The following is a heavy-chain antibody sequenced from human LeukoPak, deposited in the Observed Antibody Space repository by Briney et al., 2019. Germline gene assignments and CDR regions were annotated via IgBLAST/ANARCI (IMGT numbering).Heavy chain of an antibody. V-gene: IGHV4-39*01. Sequence: SETLSLTRTVSGGSISSSSYYWGWIRQPPGKGLEWIGSIYYSGSTYYNPSLKSRVTISVDTSKNQFSLKLSSVTAADTAVYYCARGIGAMVRGVIPWFGPWGQGTLVTVSS. D-gene: IGHD3-10*01. CDR1: GGSISSSSYY. CDR3: ARGIGAMVRGVIPWFGP. J-gene: IGHJ5*02. CDR2: IYYSGST.